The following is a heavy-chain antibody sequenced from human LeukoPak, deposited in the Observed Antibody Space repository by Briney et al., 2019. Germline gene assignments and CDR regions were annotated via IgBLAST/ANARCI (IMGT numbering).Heavy chain of an antibody. CDR3: ARVLENDYGDNGYYFDY. V-gene: IGHV4-30-2*01. D-gene: IGHD4-17*01. Sequence: PSETLSLTCTVSGGSISSGDYYWSWIRQPPGKGLEWIGYIYHSGSTYYNPSLKSRVTISVDRSKNQFSLKLGSVTAADTAVYYCARVLENDYGDNGYYFDYWGQGTLVTVSS. J-gene: IGHJ4*02. CDR1: GGSISSGDYY. CDR2: IYHSGST.